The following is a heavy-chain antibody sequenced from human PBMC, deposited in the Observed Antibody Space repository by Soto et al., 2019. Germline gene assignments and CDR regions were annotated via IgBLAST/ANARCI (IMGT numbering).Heavy chain of an antibody. Sequence: QVQLVQSGAEVKKPGASVKVSCKASGYTFTSYGISWVRQAPGQGLEWMGWISAYNGNTNYAQKLQGRVTMTTDTSTSTAYMELRSLRSDDTAVDYCARDPPLGSSSLIFDYWGQGTLVTVSS. CDR1: GYTFTSYG. D-gene: IGHD6-13*01. V-gene: IGHV1-18*01. CDR3: ARDPPLGSSSLIFDY. CDR2: ISAYNGNT. J-gene: IGHJ4*02.